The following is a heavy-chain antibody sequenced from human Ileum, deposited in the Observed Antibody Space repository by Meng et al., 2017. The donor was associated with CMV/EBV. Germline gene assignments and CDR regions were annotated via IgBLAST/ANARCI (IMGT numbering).Heavy chain of an antibody. D-gene: IGHD2/OR15-2a*01. J-gene: IGHJ2*01. CDR1: GFTFSSYD. V-gene: IGHV3-13*05. Sequence: VQLVESGGGLIQPGGSLRLSCAASGFTFSSYDMHWVRHATGKGLEWVSAIGTAGDPYYPGSVKGRFTISRENAKNSLYLQMNSLRAGDTAVYYCARSFSGARDWYFDLWGRGTLVTVSS. CDR2: IGTAGDP. CDR3: ARSFSGARDWYFDL.